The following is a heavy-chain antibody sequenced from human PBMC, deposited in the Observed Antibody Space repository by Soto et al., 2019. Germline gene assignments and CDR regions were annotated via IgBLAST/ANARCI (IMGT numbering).Heavy chain of an antibody. CDR3: ARADGYYGSGSYSMIAPDGYYYYGMEV. Sequence: SVKVSCKASGGTFSSYAISWVRQAPGQGLEWMGGIIPIFGTANYAQKFQGRVTITADKSTSTAYMELSSLRSGDTAVYYCARADGYYGSGSYSMIAPDGYYYYGMEVWGQGTTVTVSS. V-gene: IGHV1-69*06. CDR2: IIPIFGTA. D-gene: IGHD3-10*01. J-gene: IGHJ6*02. CDR1: GGTFSSYA.